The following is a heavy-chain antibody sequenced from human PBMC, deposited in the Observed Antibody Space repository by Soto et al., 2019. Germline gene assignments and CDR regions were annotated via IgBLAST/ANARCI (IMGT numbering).Heavy chain of an antibody. CDR3: ARACGYRDGYNDSFDN. CDR2: CHFSGRT. Sequence: QVQLQESGPGLVKPSETLSLTCTVSGGSINGYYWTWLRQSPTNGLEGIGDCHFSGRTTYNPSLDRRLSLSADTSMNQSSLTLSSVPAAETAVYYCARACGYRDGYNDSFDNWGQGTLANVSS. D-gene: IGHD5-18*01. V-gene: IGHV4-59*01. CDR1: GGSINGYY. J-gene: IGHJ4*01.